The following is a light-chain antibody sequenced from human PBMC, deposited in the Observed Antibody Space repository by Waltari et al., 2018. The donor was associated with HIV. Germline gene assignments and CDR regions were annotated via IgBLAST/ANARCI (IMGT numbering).Light chain of an antibody. J-gene: IGKJ4*01. CDR1: QSLLHRDGFDY. CDR2: LGS. V-gene: IGKV2-28*01. CDR3: MQTLQTPLT. Sequence: DIVMPQSPLYLAVTPGESASISFLSSQSLLHRDGFDYLDWYLQKPGQSTQLLIYLGSNRASGVPDRFRGSGSGADFSLEISKVEAEDVGLYFCMQTLQTPLTFGGGTKVEIK.